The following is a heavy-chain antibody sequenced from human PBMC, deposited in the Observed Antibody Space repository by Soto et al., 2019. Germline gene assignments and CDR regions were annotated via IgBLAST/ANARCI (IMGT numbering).Heavy chain of an antibody. V-gene: IGHV4-31*03. CDR2: ISYSGSN. D-gene: IGHD3-3*01. CDR3: ARGGYDFLYHAY. J-gene: IGHJ4*02. Sequence: QLQLQESGPGIVKPSQTLSLTCTVSGASISNAGYYWNWIRQRPGKGLEWIGYISYSGSNYYNPSLLRRLNISIDTSRSQFCLSMNSVTAADQPVYYCARGGYDFLYHAYWGQGALVAVSS. CDR1: GASISNAGYY.